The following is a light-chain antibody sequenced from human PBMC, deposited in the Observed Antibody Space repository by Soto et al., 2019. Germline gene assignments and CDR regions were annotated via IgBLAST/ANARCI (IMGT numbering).Light chain of an antibody. V-gene: IGKV3-15*01. CDR3: QQYTYWPT. CDR1: QSVSSN. CDR2: DVS. J-gene: IGKJ1*01. Sequence: VMTQSPATLSVSPGERVTLSCRASQSVSSNLAWYQQKPGQTPRLLIYDVSARATGIPARFSGSGSGTEFTLAISSLQSEDFAVYYCQQYTYWPTFGHGTKVEI.